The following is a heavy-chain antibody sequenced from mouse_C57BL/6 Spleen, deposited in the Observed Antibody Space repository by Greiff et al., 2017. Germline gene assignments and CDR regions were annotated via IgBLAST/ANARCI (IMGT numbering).Heavy chain of an antibody. CDR2: INPNNGGT. Sequence: VQLQQSGPELVKPGASVKIPCKASGYTFTDYNMDWVKQSHGKSLEWIGDINPNNGGTIYNQKFKGKATLTVDKSSSTAYMELRSLTSEDTAVYYCGRRGYDSDRFDYWGQGTTLTVSS. D-gene: IGHD3-2*02. V-gene: IGHV1-18*01. CDR1: GYTFTDYN. J-gene: IGHJ2*01. CDR3: GRRGYDSDRFDY.